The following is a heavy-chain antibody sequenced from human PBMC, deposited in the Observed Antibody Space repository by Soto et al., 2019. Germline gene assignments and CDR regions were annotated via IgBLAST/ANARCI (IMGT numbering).Heavy chain of an antibody. CDR2: IYLGDSDT. CDR1: GYRFTNYW. J-gene: IGHJ4*02. CDR3: ASVGDTATGYYFDY. V-gene: IGHV5-51*01. Sequence: LGESLKISCKGSGYRFTNYWIGWVRQMPGKGLEWMGIIYLGDSDTKYSPSFQGQVTMSADKSISTAYLQWSSLTASDTAMYYCASVGDTATGYYFDYWGQGTLVTVS. D-gene: IGHD5-18*01.